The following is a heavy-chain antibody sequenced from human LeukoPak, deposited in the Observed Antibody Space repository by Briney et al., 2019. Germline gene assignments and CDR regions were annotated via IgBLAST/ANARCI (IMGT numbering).Heavy chain of an antibody. CDR2: ISGSGGNT. J-gene: IGHJ4*02. CDR3: AKDRRAGSYDY. Sequence: GRSLRLSCAASGFTFNSYGMHWVRQAPGKGLEWVSAISGSGGNTYYADSVKGRFTISRDNSKNTLYLQVNSLRAEDTAVYYCAKDRRAGSYDYWGQGTLVTVSS. D-gene: IGHD3-10*01. V-gene: IGHV3-23*01. CDR1: GFTFNSYG.